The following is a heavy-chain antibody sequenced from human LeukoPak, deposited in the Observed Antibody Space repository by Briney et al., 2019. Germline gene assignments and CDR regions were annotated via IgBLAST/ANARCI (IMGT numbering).Heavy chain of an antibody. Sequence: PSETLSLTCTVSGGSISSSSYYWGWIRQPPGKGLEWIGYIYYSGSTYYNPSLKSRVTISVDTSKNQFSLKLSSVTAADTAVYYCARGYYDILTGVNWFDPWGQGTLVTVSS. V-gene: IGHV4-30-4*08. CDR3: ARGYYDILTGVNWFDP. J-gene: IGHJ5*02. D-gene: IGHD3-9*01. CDR2: IYYSGST. CDR1: GGSISSSSYY.